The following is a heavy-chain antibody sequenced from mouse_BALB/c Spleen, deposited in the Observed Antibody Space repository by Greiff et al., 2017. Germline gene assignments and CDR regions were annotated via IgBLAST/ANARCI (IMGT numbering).Heavy chain of an antibody. V-gene: IGHV1-54*01. D-gene: IGHD1-1*01. J-gene: IGHJ3*01. CDR1: GYAFTNYL. Sequence: VLLLQSGAELVRPGTSVKVSCKASGYAFTNYLIEWVKQRPGQGLEWIGVIYPGSGGTNYTEKFKGKATLTADKSSSTAYMQLSSLTSDNSAVYFCAREDGSPPRFAYWGQGTLVTVSA. CDR3: AREDGSPPRFAY. CDR2: IYPGSGGT.